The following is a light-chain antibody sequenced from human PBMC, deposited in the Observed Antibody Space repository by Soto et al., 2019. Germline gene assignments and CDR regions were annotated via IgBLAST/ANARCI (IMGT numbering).Light chain of an antibody. CDR1: SSNIGSNY. J-gene: IGLJ2*01. CDR3: AAWDDSLSVHVV. Sequence: QSVLTQPPSASGTPEQRVTISCSGSSSNIGSNYVYWYQQLPGTAPKLLIYRNNQRPSGVPDRFSGSKSGTSASLAISGLRSEDEADYYCAAWDDSLSVHVVFGGGTKVTVL. CDR2: RNN. V-gene: IGLV1-47*01.